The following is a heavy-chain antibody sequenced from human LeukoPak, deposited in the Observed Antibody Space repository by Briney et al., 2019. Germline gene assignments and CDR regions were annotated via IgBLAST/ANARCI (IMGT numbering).Heavy chain of an antibody. D-gene: IGHD3-22*01. CDR1: GGTFSSYA. V-gene: IGHV1-69*04. J-gene: IGHJ5*02. Sequence: SVKVSCKASGGTFSSYAISWVRQAPGQGLEWMRRIIPILGIANYAQKFQGRVTITADKSTSTAYMELSSLRSEDTAVYYCARDQAYYDSSGYYYEMIDPWGQGTLVTVSS. CDR2: IIPILGIA. CDR3: ARDQAYYDSSGYYYEMIDP.